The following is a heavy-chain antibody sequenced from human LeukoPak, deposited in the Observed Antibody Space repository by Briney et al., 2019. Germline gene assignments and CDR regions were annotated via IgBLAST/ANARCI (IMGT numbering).Heavy chain of an antibody. D-gene: IGHD3-22*01. J-gene: IGHJ3*02. CDR1: GFTFSDYS. V-gene: IGHV3-30-3*01. CDR2: ISYGITNK. CDR3: ARDRLGHVVIYFDI. Sequence: GGSLRLSCAASGFTFSDYSMHWVRQAPGKGLEWVAVISYGITNKYYADSVKGRFTISRDNSQNTLFLQMNSLRTEDTAVYYCARDRLGHVVIYFDIWGQGTMVTVSS.